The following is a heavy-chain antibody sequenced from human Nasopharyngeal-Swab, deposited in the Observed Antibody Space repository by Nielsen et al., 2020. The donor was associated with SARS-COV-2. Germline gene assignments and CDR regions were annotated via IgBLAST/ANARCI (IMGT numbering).Heavy chain of an antibody. Sequence: WIRQPPGKGLEWIGYIYYSGSTYYNPSLKSRVTISVDTSKNQFSLKLSSVTAADTAVYYCARGRVQLWFDPILFDAFDIWCQGTMVTVSS. D-gene: IGHD5-18*01. CDR3: ARGRVQLWFDPILFDAFDI. V-gene: IGHV4-31*02. J-gene: IGHJ3*02. CDR2: IYYSGST.